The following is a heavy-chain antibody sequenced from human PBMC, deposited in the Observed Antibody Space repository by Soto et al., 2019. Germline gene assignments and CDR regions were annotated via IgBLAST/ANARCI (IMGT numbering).Heavy chain of an antibody. CDR2: ISYDGSNK. Sequence: GGSLRLSFAASGFTFSSYGMHWVRQAPGKGLEWVAVISYDGSNKYYADSVKGRFTISRDNSKNTRYLQMNSLRAEDTAVYYCAKDTMIVVVQPYYYYGMDVWGQGTTVTVSS. V-gene: IGHV3-30*18. J-gene: IGHJ6*02. D-gene: IGHD3-22*01. CDR3: AKDTMIVVVQPYYYYGMDV. CDR1: GFTFSSYG.